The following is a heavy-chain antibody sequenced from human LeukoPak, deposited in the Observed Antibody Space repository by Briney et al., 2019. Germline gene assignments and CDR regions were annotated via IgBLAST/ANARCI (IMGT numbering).Heavy chain of an antibody. CDR3: AKVDCSSTSCYAYYYYMDV. V-gene: IGHV3-30*02. Sequence: GGSLRLSCAASGFTFSSYGMHWVRQAPGKGLEWEAFIRYDGSNKYYADSVKGRFTISRDNSKNTLYLQMNSLRAEDTAVYYCAKVDCSSTSCYAYYYYMDVWGKGTTVTVSS. J-gene: IGHJ6*03. CDR2: IRYDGSNK. D-gene: IGHD2-2*01. CDR1: GFTFSSYG.